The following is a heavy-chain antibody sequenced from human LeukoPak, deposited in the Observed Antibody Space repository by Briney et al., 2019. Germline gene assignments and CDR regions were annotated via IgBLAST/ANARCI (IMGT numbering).Heavy chain of an antibody. Sequence: SETLSLTCAVSGGSISSSNWWSWIRQPPGKGLEWIGYIYYSGTTYYNPSLKSRITISVDTSKNQFSLKLNSMTAADTAVYYCARDRSGYGLFDYWGQGTLVTVSS. CDR2: IYYSGTT. V-gene: IGHV4-30-4*01. J-gene: IGHJ4*02. CDR3: ARDRSGYGLFDY. CDR1: GGSISSSNW. D-gene: IGHD2-2*03.